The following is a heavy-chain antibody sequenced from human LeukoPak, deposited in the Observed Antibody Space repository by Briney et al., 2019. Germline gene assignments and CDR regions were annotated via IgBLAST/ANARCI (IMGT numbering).Heavy chain of an antibody. J-gene: IGHJ4*02. CDR3: ARPSAIAAAGGFDY. D-gene: IGHD6-13*01. CDR1: GGSFSGYY. Sequence: SETLSLTCAVYGGSFSGYYWSWIRQPPGKGLEWIGEINHSGSTNYNPSLKSRVTISVDTSKNQFSLKLSSVTAADTAVYYCARPSAIAAAGGFDYWGQGTLVTVFS. CDR2: INHSGST. V-gene: IGHV4-34*01.